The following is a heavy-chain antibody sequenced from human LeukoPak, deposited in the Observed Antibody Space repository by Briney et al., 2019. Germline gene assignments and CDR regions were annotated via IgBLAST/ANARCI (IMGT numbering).Heavy chain of an antibody. J-gene: IGHJ4*02. CDR3: ASALVRGYYYDSSGDY. V-gene: IGHV3-66*01. CDR2: IYSGGST. Sequence: GGSLRLSCAASGFTVSSNYMSWVRQAPGKGLEWVSVIYSGGSTYYADSVKGRFTTSRDNSKNTLYLQMNSLRAEDTAVYYCASALVRGYYYDSSGDYWGQGTLVTVSS. D-gene: IGHD3-22*01. CDR1: GFTVSSNY.